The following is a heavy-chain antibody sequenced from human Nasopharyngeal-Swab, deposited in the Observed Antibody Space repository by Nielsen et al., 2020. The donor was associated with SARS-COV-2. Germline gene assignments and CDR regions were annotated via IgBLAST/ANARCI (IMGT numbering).Heavy chain of an antibody. CDR1: GFTFSYRY. D-gene: IGHD2-2*01. V-gene: IGHV3-72*01. CDR3: ARYCSSNSCFGAFDI. CDR2: SRNKAAGYTT. Sequence: GESLKISCAASGFTFSYRYMDWVRQAPGKGLEWLGRSRNKAAGYTTEYAAAVKGRFTISRDDSKNSLHLQINNLKAEDTAVYYCARYCSSNSCFGAFDIWGQGTMVTVSS. J-gene: IGHJ3*02.